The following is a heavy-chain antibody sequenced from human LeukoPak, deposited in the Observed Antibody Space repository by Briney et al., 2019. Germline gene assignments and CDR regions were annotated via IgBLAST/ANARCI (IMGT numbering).Heavy chain of an antibody. CDR2: INPNSGGT. D-gene: IGHD5-12*01. CDR3: ARVLGMATGDY. Sequence: GASVKVSCKTSGYTFTGYYIQWVRQAPGEGLEWMGWINPNSGGTNYAQKFQGRVTMTRDTSISTAYMELSRLRSDDTAVYYCARVLGMATGDYWGQGTLVTVSS. V-gene: IGHV1-2*02. CDR1: GYTFTGYY. J-gene: IGHJ4*02.